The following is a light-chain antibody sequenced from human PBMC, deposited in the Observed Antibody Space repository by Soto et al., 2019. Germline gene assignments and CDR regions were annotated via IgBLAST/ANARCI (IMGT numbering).Light chain of an antibody. CDR3: QHCAGPPTP. CDR1: QTVSNNY. Sequence: EIVLSQSPGTLSLSPGDRATLSCRASQTVSNNYLAWCQQKPGQPPRVIMYGASRRATGIPDRFSGGGTCTDFTLTITILEPEDFAGYYCQHCAGPPTPCGRGTRLEMK. J-gene: IGKJ5*01. CDR2: GAS. V-gene: IGKV3-20*01.